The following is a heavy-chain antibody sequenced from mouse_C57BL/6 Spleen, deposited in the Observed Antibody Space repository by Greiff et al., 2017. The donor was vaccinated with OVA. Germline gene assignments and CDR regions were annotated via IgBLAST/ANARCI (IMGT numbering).Heavy chain of an antibody. CDR1: GFTFSDDW. J-gene: IGHJ3*01. Sequence: LVPPVGSMKLSCAASGFTFSDDWMDWVRQSPEKGLEWVAEIRNKANNHATYYDESVKGRFTISRDDSNSSVYLQMNSLRAEDTGLYYCTRRSDLLGFAYWGQGTLVTVSA. CDR3: TRRSDLLGFAY. D-gene: IGHD2-1*01. CDR2: IRNKANNHAT. V-gene: IGHV6-6*01.